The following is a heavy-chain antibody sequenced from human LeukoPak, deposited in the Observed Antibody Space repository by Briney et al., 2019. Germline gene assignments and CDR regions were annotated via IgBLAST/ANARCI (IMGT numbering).Heavy chain of an antibody. CDR3: AKDAEIVVVPAALDY. CDR1: GFTFSSYG. Sequence: PGRSLRLSCAASGFTFSSYGMHWVRQAPGKRPDWVAVISYDGSNKYYADSVKGRFTISRDNSKNTLYLQMKSLRAEDTAVYYCAKDAEIVVVPAALDYWGQGTLVTVSS. V-gene: IGHV3-30*18. J-gene: IGHJ4*02. D-gene: IGHD2-2*01. CDR2: ISYDGSNK.